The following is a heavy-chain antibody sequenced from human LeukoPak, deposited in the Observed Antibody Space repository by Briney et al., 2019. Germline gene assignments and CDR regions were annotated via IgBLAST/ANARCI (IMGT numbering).Heavy chain of an antibody. V-gene: IGHV3-21*01. J-gene: IGHJ4*02. CDR2: ISSSSSYI. CDR3: ARSLVVVPGFDY. Sequence: PGGSLRLSCAASGFTFSSYSMNWVRQAPRKGLEWVSSISSSSSYIYYADSVKGRFTISRGNAKNSLYLQMNSLRAEDTAVYYCARSLVVVPGFDYWGQGTLVTVSS. CDR1: GFTFSSYS. D-gene: IGHD2-2*01.